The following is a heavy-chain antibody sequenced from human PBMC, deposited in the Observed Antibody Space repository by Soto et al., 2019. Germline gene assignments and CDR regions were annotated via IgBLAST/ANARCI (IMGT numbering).Heavy chain of an antibody. Sequence: PSETLSLTCTVSGGSISSSSYYWGWIRQPPGKGLEWIGSISYSGSTYYNPSLKSRVTISVDTSKNQFSVKLNSVTAADTAVYYCASTGRFAAIXLWWFDPWGRGTLVTVSS. CDR1: GGSISSSSYY. D-gene: IGHD2-2*01. CDR3: ASTGRFAAIXLWWFDP. CDR2: ISYSGST. J-gene: IGHJ5*02. V-gene: IGHV4-39*01.